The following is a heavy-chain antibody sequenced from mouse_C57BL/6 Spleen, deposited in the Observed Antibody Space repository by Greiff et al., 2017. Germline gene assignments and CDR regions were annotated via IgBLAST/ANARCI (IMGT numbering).Heavy chain of an antibody. J-gene: IGHJ3*01. D-gene: IGHD2-4*01. Sequence: QVQLQQPGAELVMPGASVQLSCKASGYTFTSYWMHWVKQRPGQGLEWIGEIDPSDSYTNYNQKFKGKSTLTVDKSSSTAYMQLSSLTSEDSAVYYCAREGLRPEAWFAYWGQGTLVTVSA. CDR1: GYTFTSYW. CDR3: AREGLRPEAWFAY. CDR2: IDPSDSYT. V-gene: IGHV1-69*01.